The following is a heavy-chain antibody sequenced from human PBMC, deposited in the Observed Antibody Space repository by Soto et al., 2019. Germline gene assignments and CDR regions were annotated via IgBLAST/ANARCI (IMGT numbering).Heavy chain of an antibody. Sequence: QVQLQESGPGLVKPSETLSLTCTVSGGSISSYYWSWIRQPPGKGLEWIGYIYYSGSTNYNPSLKSRVTISVDTSKNQFSLKLSSVTAADTAVYYCARSSVTIYWYFDLWGRGTLVTVSS. D-gene: IGHD4-17*01. CDR3: ARSSVTIYWYFDL. CDR1: GGSISSYY. V-gene: IGHV4-59*01. J-gene: IGHJ2*01. CDR2: IYYSGST.